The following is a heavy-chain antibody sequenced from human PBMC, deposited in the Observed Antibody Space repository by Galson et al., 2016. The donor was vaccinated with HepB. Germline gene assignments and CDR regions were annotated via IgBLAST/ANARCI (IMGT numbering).Heavy chain of an antibody. CDR1: GFTFRTYW. CDR3: ARDQTRRRPTTFDN. Sequence: SLRLSCAASGFTFRTYWMHWVRQSPGMGLVWVSRISSDGLTTTYADSVKGRFTISRDNGRNTLYLQMNSLRAEDTGVYYCARDQTRRRPTTFDNWGQGTLVTVAS. J-gene: IGHJ4*02. V-gene: IGHV3-74*03. D-gene: IGHD1-26*01. CDR2: ISSDGLTT.